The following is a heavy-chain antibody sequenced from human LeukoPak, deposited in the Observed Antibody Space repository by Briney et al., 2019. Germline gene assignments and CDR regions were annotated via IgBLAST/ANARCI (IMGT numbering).Heavy chain of an antibody. D-gene: IGHD3-22*01. V-gene: IGHV3-9*01. CDR1: GFTFDDYA. CDR3: ARDLDDSSGYFDY. J-gene: IGHJ4*02. CDR2: ISWNSGSI. Sequence: GGSLRLSCAASGFTFDDYAMHWVRQAPGKGLEWVSGISWNSGSIGYADSVKGRFTISRDNAKNSLYLQMNSLRAEDTALYYCARDLDDSSGYFDYWGQGTLVTVSS.